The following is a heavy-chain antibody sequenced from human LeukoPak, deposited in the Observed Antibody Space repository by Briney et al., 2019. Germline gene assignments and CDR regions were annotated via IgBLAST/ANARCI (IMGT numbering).Heavy chain of an antibody. Sequence: GGSLRLSCAASGFTFSSYIVTWVRQAPGKGLEWVSAISGSGGSTYYADSVKGRFTISRDNSKNTLYLAMNSLRVEDTAVYYCGKGGGGDARDYWGQGTLVTVSS. CDR3: GKGGGGDARDY. V-gene: IGHV3-23*01. CDR2: ISGSGGST. J-gene: IGHJ4*02. D-gene: IGHD2-21*02. CDR1: GFTFSSYI.